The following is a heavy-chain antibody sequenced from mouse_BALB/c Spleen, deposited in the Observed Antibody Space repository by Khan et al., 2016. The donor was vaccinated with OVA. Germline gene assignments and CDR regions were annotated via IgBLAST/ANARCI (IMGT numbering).Heavy chain of an antibody. CDR1: GYAFSNYW. J-gene: IGHJ3*01. D-gene: IGHD2-13*01. CDR3: ARSGFDYFAY. Sequence: VQLQQSGAELVRPGSSVKISCKASGYAFSNYWMNWVKQRPGQGLEWIGQIYPGDGDTSFNGKFRGKATLTADKSSSTAYMQLRRLTSEDSAVDFCARSGFDYFAYWGQGTLVTVSA. V-gene: IGHV1-80*01. CDR2: IYPGDGDT.